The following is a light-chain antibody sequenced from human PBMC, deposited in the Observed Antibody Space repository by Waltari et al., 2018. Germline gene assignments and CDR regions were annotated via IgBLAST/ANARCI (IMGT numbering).Light chain of an antibody. V-gene: IGKV3-20*01. CDR1: QSVSSTY. CDR2: GAS. J-gene: IGKJ2*01. CDR3: QQYGNSPPSYT. Sequence: IVLTQSPGTLSLSPGERATLSCRASQSVSSTYLAWFQQKPGQAPRLLIYGASSRATGIPDRFSGSGSGTDFTLTISRLEPEDFAVYYCQQYGNSPPSYTFGQGTKLEIK.